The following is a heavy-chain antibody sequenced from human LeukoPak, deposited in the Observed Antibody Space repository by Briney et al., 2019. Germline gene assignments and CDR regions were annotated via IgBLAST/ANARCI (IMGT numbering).Heavy chain of an antibody. D-gene: IGHD1-26*01. Sequence: ASVKVSCKASNYTFTNYGINWVRQAPGQGLEGMGWISPYNENTKYAQKFQGRVTMTTDTSTSTAHMELRSLRSNDTALYYCAKEPSESFIGSWGQGTLVTVSS. CDR1: NYTFTNYG. V-gene: IGHV1-18*01. CDR2: ISPYNENT. CDR3: AKEPSESFIGS. J-gene: IGHJ4*02.